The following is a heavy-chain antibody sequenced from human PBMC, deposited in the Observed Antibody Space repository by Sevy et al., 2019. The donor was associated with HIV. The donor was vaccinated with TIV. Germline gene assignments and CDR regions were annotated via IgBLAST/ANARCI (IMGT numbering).Heavy chain of an antibody. CDR3: AKFIAAAGTGGYYYYYGMDV. CDR1: GFTFSSYG. J-gene: IGHJ6*02. CDR2: ISYDGSNK. D-gene: IGHD6-13*01. V-gene: IGHV3-30*18. Sequence: GGSLRLSCAASGFTFSSYGMHWVRQAPGKGLEWVAVISYDGSNKYYADSVKGRFTISRDNSKNKLYLQMNSLRAEDTAVYYCAKFIAAAGTGGYYYYYGMDVWGQGTTVTVSS.